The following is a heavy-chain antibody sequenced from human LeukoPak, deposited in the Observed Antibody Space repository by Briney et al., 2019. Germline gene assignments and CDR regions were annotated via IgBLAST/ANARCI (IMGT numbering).Heavy chain of an antibody. J-gene: IGHJ6*02. CDR3: ARDSRLLWFGELRRTDYYYYGMDV. V-gene: IGHV1-69*13. CDR1: GYTFIRYG. CDR2: IIPFFVTA. Sequence: SSEKVSCKASGYTFIRYGFSWVRQAPGQGLEWMGGIIPFFVTANHAQKFQGRVTITADESTSTAYMELSSLRSEDTAVYYCARDSRLLWFGELRRTDYYYYGMDVWGQGTTVTV. D-gene: IGHD3-10*01.